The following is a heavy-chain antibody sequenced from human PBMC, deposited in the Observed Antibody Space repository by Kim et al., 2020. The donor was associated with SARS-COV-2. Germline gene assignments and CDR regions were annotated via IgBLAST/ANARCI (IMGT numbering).Heavy chain of an antibody. CDR2: IYHSGNT. J-gene: IGHJ2*01. CDR1: GGSISSSNW. CDR3: ARCIFVAAGPFDL. V-gene: IGHV4-4*02. D-gene: IGHD6-13*01. Sequence: SETLSLTCAVSGGSISSSNWWSWVRQPPGKGLEWIGEIYHSGNTNYNPSLKSRVTISVDKSKNQFSLKLSSVTAADTAVYYCARCIFVAAGPFDLWGRGTLVTVSS.